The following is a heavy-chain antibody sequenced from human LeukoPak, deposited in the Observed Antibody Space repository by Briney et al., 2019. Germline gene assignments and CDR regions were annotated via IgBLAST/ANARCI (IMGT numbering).Heavy chain of an antibody. D-gene: IGHD5-12*01. CDR1: GYTFTGYY. V-gene: IGHV1-2*02. CDR2: INPNSGGT. CDR3: ARDSGYSGYDHYYYMDV. Sequence: GASVKVSCKASGYTFTGYYMHWVRQAPGQGLEWMGWINPNSGGTNYAQKFQGRVTMTRDTSISTAYMELSRLRSDDTAVHYCARDSGYSGYDHYYYMDVWGKGTTVTVSS. J-gene: IGHJ6*03.